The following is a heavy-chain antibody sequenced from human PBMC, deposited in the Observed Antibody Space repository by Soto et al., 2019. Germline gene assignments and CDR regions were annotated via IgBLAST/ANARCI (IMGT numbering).Heavy chain of an antibody. J-gene: IGHJ6*02. V-gene: IGHV4-34*01. CDR3: ARGLMLGVVIRYYYGMDL. Sequence: SETLSLTCAVYGGSFSGYYWSWIRQPPGKGLEWIGEINHSGSTNYNPSLKSRVTISVDTSKNQFSLKLSSLTAADTAVYYCARGLMLGVVIRYYYGMDLWCHGTTVT. CDR1: GGSFSGYY. CDR2: INHSGST. D-gene: IGHD3-3*01.